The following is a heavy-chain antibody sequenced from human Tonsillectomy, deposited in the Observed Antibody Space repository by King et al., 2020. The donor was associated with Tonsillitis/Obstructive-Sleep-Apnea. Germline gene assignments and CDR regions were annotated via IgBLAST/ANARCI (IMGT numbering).Heavy chain of an antibody. J-gene: IGHJ4*02. V-gene: IGHV3-23*04. CDR1: GFTFSSYA. D-gene: IGHD2-2*02. Sequence: VQLVESGGGLVQPGGSLRLSCAASGFTFSSYAMNWVRQAPGKGLEWVSGICSVNSSTYYADSVKGRVTISRDNSKNTLYLEVNSLRTEDTAVYYCAKGGSSSCYTSLDYWGQGTLVTVSS. CDR3: AKGGSSSCYTSLDY. CDR2: ICSVNSST.